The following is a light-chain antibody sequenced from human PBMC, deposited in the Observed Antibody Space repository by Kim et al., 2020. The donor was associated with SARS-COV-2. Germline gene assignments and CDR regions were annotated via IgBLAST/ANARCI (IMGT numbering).Light chain of an antibody. CDR2: DKD. J-gene: IGLJ1*01. CDR3: NSRDSSGDHFV. V-gene: IGLV3-19*01. Sequence: ALGQTVRNTCRGDSLRSYFASWYQQKPGQAPLPVMFDKDNRPSGIPDRFSGSSSGDTASLTITGAQAEDEADYYCNSRDSSGDHFVFGTGTKVTVL. CDR1: SLRSYF.